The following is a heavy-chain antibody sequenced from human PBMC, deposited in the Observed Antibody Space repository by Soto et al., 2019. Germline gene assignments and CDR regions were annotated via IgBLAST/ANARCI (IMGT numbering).Heavy chain of an antibody. D-gene: IGHD2-15*01. V-gene: IGHV1-69*12. CDR1: GGTFSSYA. CDR2: IIPIFGTA. CDR3: ARESRYCSGGSCYFLPGIDF. Sequence: QVQLVQSGAEVKKPGSSVKVSCKASGGTFSSYAISWVRQAPGQGLEWMGGIIPIFGTANYAQKFQGRVTMTADDSTIHAYMELSSLVSEATAVYYCARESRYCSGGSCYFLPGIDFWGQGTLVTVSS. J-gene: IGHJ4*02.